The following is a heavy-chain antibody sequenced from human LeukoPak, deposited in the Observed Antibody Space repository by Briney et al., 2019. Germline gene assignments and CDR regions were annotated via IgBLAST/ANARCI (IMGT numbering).Heavy chain of an antibody. J-gene: IGHJ4*02. CDR1: GFTFSNYA. V-gene: IGHV3-23*01. D-gene: IGHD2-2*01. Sequence: GGSLRLSCAASGFTFSNYAMSWVRQAPGKGLEWVSGINVSGGSTFYADSMRGRFTIPRDNSKNTLYLQMNSLRAEDTAVYYCAKDQYCTSTSCYVGYWGQGTLVTVSS. CDR2: INVSGGST. CDR3: AKDQYCTSTSCYVGY.